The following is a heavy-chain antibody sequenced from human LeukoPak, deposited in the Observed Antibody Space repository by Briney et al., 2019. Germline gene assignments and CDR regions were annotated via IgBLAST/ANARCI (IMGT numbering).Heavy chain of an antibody. CDR3: ARDSPIGKSYYYYYGMDV. CDR1: GFTFDDYA. Sequence: PGGSLKLSCAASGFTFDDYAMHWVRQAPGKGLEWVSGISWNSGSIGYADSVKGRFTISRDNSKNTLYLQMNSLRAEDTAVYYCARDSPIGKSYYYYYGMDVWGQGTTVTVSS. CDR2: ISWNSGSI. V-gene: IGHV3-9*01. J-gene: IGHJ6*02.